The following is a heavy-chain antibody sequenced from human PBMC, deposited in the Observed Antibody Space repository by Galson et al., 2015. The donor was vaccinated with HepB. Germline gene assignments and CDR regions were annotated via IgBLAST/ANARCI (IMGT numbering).Heavy chain of an antibody. V-gene: IGHV4-31*03. CDR2: IYYSGST. J-gene: IGHJ3*02. D-gene: IGHD3-22*01. Sequence: TLSLTCTVSGGSISSGGYYWSWIRQHPGKGLEWIGYIYYSGSTYYNPSLKSRVTISVDTSKNQFSLKLSSVTAADTAVYYCARDLFDYYDSSGQRAFDIWGQGTMVTVSS. CDR3: ARDLFDYYDSSGQRAFDI. CDR1: GGSISSGGYY.